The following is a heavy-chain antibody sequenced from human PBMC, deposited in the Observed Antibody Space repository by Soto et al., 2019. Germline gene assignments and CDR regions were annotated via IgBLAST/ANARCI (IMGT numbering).Heavy chain of an antibody. J-gene: IGHJ4*02. CDR2: ISYDGSNK. Sequence: QVQLVESGGGVVQPGRSLRLSCTASGFTFSTYTIHWVRQAPGKGLEWVAFISYDGSNKYSADSVKGRFTISRDNSKHTLFLQMNSLRAEDTAVYYCARGPGYYGSSGQFFDYWGQGTLVTVSS. CDR3: ARGPGYYGSSGQFFDY. D-gene: IGHD3-22*01. CDR1: GFTFSTYT. V-gene: IGHV3-30*14.